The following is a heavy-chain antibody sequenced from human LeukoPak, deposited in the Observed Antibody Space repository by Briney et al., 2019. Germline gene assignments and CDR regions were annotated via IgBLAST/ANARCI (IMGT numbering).Heavy chain of an antibody. D-gene: IGHD6-13*01. J-gene: IGHJ4*02. CDR3: ARDFFPWGSSWYWILDY. CDR2: IYHSGST. CDR1: GFSISSGFY. V-gene: IGHV4-38-2*02. Sequence: PSETLSLTCTVSGFSISSGFYWGWIRQPPGKGLEWIGSIYHSGSTYYNPSLKSRVTISVDTSKNHFSLKLSSVTAADTAVYYCARDFFPWGSSWYWILDYWGQGTLVTVSS.